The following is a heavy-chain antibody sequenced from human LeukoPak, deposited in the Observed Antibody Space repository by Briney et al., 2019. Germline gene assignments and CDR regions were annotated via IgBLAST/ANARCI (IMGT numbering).Heavy chain of an antibody. J-gene: IGHJ4*02. V-gene: IGHV3-21*04. CDR3: ARAGGLPLAPLDY. Sequence: GGSLRLSCAASGFTFSSYSMNWVRQAPGKGLEWVSSISSSSSYIYYADSVKGRFTISRDNAKNSLYLQMNSLRAEDTAVYYCARAGGLPLAPLDYWGQGTLVTVSS. CDR1: GFTFSSYS. CDR2: ISSSSSYI. D-gene: IGHD1-26*01.